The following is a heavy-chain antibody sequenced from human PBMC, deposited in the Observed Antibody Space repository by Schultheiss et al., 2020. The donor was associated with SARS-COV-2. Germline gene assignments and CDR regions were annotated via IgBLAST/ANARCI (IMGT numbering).Heavy chain of an antibody. CDR1: GGSFSGYY. CDR3: AGPEYSSSSGDPRDAFDI. Sequence: SETLSLTCAVYGGSFSGYYWSWIRQPPGKGLEWIGEINHSGSTNYNPSLKSRVTISVDTSKNQFSLKLSSVTAADTAVYYCAGPEYSSSSGDPRDAFDIWGQGTMVTVSS. CDR2: INHSGST. V-gene: IGHV4-34*01. D-gene: IGHD6-6*01. J-gene: IGHJ3*02.